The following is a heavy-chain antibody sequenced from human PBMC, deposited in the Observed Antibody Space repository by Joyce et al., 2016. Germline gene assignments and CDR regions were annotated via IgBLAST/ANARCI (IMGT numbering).Heavy chain of an antibody. CDR3: ARQEYDFWTGADPLDI. V-gene: IGHV1-18*04. CDR1: GYSFVSYG. J-gene: IGHJ3*02. Sequence: QGHLVQSGGEVKRPGASVRVSCKASGYSFVSYGISWVRQAPGQGLEWMGWVSGYNGNTKNREKFKGRLALTTDASSSTAYMELRSLRSDDTAVYFCARQEYDFWTGADPLDIWGQGTVVTVSS. CDR2: VSGYNGNT. D-gene: IGHD3-3*01.